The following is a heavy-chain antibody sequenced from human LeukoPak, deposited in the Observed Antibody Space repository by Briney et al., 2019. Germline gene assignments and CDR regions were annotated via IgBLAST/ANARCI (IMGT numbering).Heavy chain of an antibody. V-gene: IGHV3-74*01. CDR2: INSDGSTT. J-gene: IGHJ4*02. Sequence: GGSLRLSCAASGFTFSSYWMHWVRQAPGKGLVWVSRINSDGSTTTYADSVKGRFTISRDNAKNTLCLQMNSLRAEDTAVYYCARVCSTTSCYDHWGQGILVTVSS. D-gene: IGHD2-2*01. CDR3: ARVCSTTSCYDH. CDR1: GFTFSSYW.